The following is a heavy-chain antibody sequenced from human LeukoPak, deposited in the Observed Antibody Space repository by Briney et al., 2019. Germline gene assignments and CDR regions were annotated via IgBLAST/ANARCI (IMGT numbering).Heavy chain of an antibody. D-gene: IGHD2-15*01. CDR3: ARLGFCRGDNCLDDY. Sequence: PSETLSLTCTVSGGSISPYYWSWIRQPPGKGLEYIGYIYYTGGTNYNPSLKSRVTVSVDTSKNQFSLKLSSVTATDTAVYYCARLGFCRGDNCLDDYWGQGTLVTVSS. J-gene: IGHJ4*02. CDR2: IYYTGGT. CDR1: GGSISPYY. V-gene: IGHV4-59*08.